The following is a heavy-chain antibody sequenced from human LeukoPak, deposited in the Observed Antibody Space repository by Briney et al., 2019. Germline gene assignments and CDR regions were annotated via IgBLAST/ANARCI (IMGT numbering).Heavy chain of an antibody. D-gene: IGHD5-18*01. CDR3: ARLGGYSYGRH. V-gene: IGHV3-21*01. Sequence: GGSLRLSCAASGFTFRSYSMNWVRQAPGKGLEWVSSISSSSSYIYYADSVKGRFTISRDNAKNSLYLQMNSLRAEDTAVYYCARLGGYSYGRHWGQRTLVTVSS. CDR1: GFTFRSYS. CDR2: ISSSSSYI. J-gene: IGHJ4*02.